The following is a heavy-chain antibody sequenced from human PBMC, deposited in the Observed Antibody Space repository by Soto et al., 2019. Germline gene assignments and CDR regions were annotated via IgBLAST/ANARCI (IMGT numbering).Heavy chain of an antibody. D-gene: IGHD3-10*01. Sequence: ETLSLTCAVYGGSFSGYYWSWIRQPPEKGLEWIGEITHSGSTNFNPSLKSRVTISVDTSKNQFSLNLRSVTAADTAVYYCARVRAAYGINYFDYWGQGTLVTSPQ. CDR1: GGSFSGYY. V-gene: IGHV4-34*01. CDR3: ARVRAAYGINYFDY. J-gene: IGHJ4*02. CDR2: ITHSGST.